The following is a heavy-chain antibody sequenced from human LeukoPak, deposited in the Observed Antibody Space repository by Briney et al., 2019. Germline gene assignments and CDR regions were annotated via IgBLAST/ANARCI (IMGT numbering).Heavy chain of an antibody. D-gene: IGHD3-22*01. CDR1: GFTVSSNY. CDR3: ASYDSSGYYVDY. CDR2: IYSGGST. V-gene: IGHV3-53*01. J-gene: IGHJ4*02. Sequence: PGGSLRLSCAASGFTVSSNYMSWVRQAPGKGLEWVPVIYSGGSTYYADSVKGRFTISRDNSKNTLYLQMNSLRAEDTAVYYCASYDSSGYYVDYWGQGTLVTVSS.